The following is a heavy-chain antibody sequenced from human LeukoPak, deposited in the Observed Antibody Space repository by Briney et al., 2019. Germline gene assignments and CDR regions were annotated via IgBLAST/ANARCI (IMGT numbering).Heavy chain of an antibody. D-gene: IGHD1-26*01. V-gene: IGHV3-48*01. CDR2: ITSSSSNI. CDR3: ARDVGNYFDF. J-gene: IGHJ4*02. Sequence: GGSLRLSCAASGFTFSSYSMNWVRQAPGKGLEWVSYITSSSSNIYYADSVKGRFTLSRDNSKNTLYLQMNSLRAEDTAVYYCARDVGNYFDFWGQGTLVTVSS. CDR1: GFTFSSYS.